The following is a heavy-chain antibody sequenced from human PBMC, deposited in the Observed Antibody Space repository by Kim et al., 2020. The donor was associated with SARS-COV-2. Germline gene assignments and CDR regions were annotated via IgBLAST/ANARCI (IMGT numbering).Heavy chain of an antibody. J-gene: IGHJ5*02. V-gene: IGHV4-39*01. CDR2: IYYSGST. CDR1: GGSISSSSYY. Sequence: SETLSLTCTVSGGSISSSSYYWGWIRQPPGKGLEWIGSIYYSGSTYYNPSLKSRVTISVDTSKNQFSLKLSSVTAADTAVYYCARVRGWLPNWFDPWGQGTLVTVSS. CDR3: ARVRGWLPNWFDP. D-gene: IGHD3-9*01.